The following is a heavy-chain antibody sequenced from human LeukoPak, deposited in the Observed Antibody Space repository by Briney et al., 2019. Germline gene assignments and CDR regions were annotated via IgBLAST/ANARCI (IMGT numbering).Heavy chain of an antibody. CDR3: AKDPNGDYIGTFEM. J-gene: IGHJ3*02. Sequence: PGGSLRLSCAASGFTVSSNYMSWVRQAPGKGLEWVSVIYSGGSTYYADSVKGRFVISRDNPKNMLYLQMNSLRAEDTAVYFCAKDPNGDYIGTFEMWGRGTLVTVSS. CDR2: IYSGGST. V-gene: IGHV3-53*01. D-gene: IGHD4-17*01. CDR1: GFTVSSNY.